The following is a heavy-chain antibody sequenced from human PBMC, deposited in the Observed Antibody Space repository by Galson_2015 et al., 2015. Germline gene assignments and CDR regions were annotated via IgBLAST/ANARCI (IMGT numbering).Heavy chain of an antibody. J-gene: IGHJ2*01. CDR1: GGSISSSSYY. CDR3: ARLNDSSGYEYWYFDL. D-gene: IGHD3-22*01. CDR2: IYYSGST. V-gene: IGHV4-39*01. Sequence: ETLSLTCTVSGGSISSSSYYWGWIRQPPGKGLEWIGSIYYSGSTYYNPSLKSRVTISVDTSKNQFSLKLSSVTAADTAVYYCARLNDSSGYEYWYFDLWGRGTLVTVSS.